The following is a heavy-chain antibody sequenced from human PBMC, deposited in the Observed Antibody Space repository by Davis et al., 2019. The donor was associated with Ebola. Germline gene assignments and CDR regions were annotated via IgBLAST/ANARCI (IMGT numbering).Heavy chain of an antibody. V-gene: IGHV4-59*08. Sequence: MPSETLSLTCSVSGGSMSSYYWSWIRQPPGKGLEWIGYIYYSGDTNYNPSLKSRVAISVDTRNHFSMKLTSVTAADTAVYHCARVRANGIVDSWGQGTLVTVSS. D-gene: IGHD2-8*01. CDR2: IYYSGDT. CDR1: GGSMSSYY. CDR3: ARVRANGIVDS. J-gene: IGHJ4*02.